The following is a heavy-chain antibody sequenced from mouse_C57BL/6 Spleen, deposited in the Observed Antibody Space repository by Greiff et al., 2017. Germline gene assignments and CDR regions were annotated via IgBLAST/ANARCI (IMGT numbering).Heavy chain of an antibody. CDR2: IRNKANGYTT. CDR1: GFTFTDYY. J-gene: IGHJ2*01. D-gene: IGHD2-4*01. Sequence: EVKLMESGGGLVQPGGSLSLSCAASGFTFTDYYMSWVRQPPGKALEWLGFIRNKANGYTTEYSASVKGRFTISRDNSQSILYLQMNARRAEDSASYYCARSLLYDYDGGYFDYWGQGTTLTVSS. V-gene: IGHV7-3*01. CDR3: ARSLLYDYDGGYFDY.